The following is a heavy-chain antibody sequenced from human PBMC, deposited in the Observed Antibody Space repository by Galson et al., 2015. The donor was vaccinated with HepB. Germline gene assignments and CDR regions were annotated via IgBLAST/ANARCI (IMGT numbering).Heavy chain of an antibody. CDR1: GGSFSGYY. D-gene: IGHD5-18*01. CDR3: ARRDTADY. J-gene: IGHJ4*02. CDR2: INHSGST. V-gene: IGHV4-34*01. Sequence: ETLSLTCAVYGGSFSGYYWSWIRQPPGKGLEWIGEINHSGSTNYNPSLKSRVTISVDTSKNQFSLKLSSVTAADTAVYYCARRDTADYWGQGTLVTVSS.